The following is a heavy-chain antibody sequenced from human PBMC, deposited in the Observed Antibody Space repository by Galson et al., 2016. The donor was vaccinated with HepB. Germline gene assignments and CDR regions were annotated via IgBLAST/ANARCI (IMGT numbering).Heavy chain of an antibody. V-gene: IGHV3-23*01. Sequence: SLRLSCAASGFTLNSFAMSWVRQAPGKGLEWVSAINGGSAHYADSVQGRFTISRDTSKNTLYPEMNRLRAEDTAIYYCARAFRYGTGWYGRNDCWGQGTLVTVSS. CDR3: ARAFRYGTGWYGRNDC. D-gene: IGHD6-19*01. CDR1: GFTLNSFA. J-gene: IGHJ4*02. CDR2: INGGSA.